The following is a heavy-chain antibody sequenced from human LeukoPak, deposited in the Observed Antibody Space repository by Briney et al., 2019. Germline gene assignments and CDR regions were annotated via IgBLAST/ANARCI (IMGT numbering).Heavy chain of an antibody. D-gene: IGHD5-18*01. CDR2: ISSSSSTI. J-gene: IGHJ4*02. Sequence: GGSLRLSCAASGFTFSSYSMNWVRQAPGKGLEWVSYISSSSSTIYYADSVKGRFTISRDNAKNSLYLQMNSLRAKDTAVYYCARAPGYGSPDYWGQGTLVTVSS. CDR3: ARAPGYGSPDY. CDR1: GFTFSSYS. V-gene: IGHV3-48*01.